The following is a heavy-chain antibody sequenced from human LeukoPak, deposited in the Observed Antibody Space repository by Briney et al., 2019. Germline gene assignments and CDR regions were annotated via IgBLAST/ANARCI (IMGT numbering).Heavy chain of an antibody. V-gene: IGHV4-30-4*02. CDR1: GGSISSGDYY. J-gene: IGHJ3*02. D-gene: IGHD5-24*01. CDR2: IYYSGST. Sequence: SETLSLTCTVSGGSISSGDYYWSWIRQPPGKGLEWIGYIYYSGSTYYNPSLKSRVTISVDTSKNQFSLKLSSVTAADTAVYYCARDGAAGYNLRDAFDIWGQGTMVTVSS. CDR3: ARDGAAGYNLRDAFDI.